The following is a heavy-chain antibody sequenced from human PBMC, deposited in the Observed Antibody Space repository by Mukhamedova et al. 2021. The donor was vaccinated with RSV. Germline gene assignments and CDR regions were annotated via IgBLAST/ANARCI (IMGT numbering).Heavy chain of an antibody. D-gene: IGHD6-19*01. CDR3: ARRGQGYSSGWYDY. Sequence: SRVTISVDTSKNQFSLKLSPVTAADTAVYYCARRGQGYSSGWYDYWGQGTLVTVSA. V-gene: IGHV4-59*01. J-gene: IGHJ4*02.